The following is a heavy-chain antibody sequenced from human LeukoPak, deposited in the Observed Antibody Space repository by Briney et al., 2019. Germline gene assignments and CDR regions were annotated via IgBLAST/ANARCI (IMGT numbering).Heavy chain of an antibody. CDR2: INGDGTTT. CDR3: ARGPILRPRSVFEM. CDR1: GFTFSSHW. J-gene: IGHJ3*02. D-gene: IGHD3-3*01. Sequence: PGGSLRLSCAASGFTFSSHWIHWVRQAPGKGLVWVSRINGDGTTTSYADSVSGRFTISRDNAKNMLYMQMDSLRVEDTAVYFCARGPILRPRSVFEMWGQGTLVTVSS. V-gene: IGHV3-74*01.